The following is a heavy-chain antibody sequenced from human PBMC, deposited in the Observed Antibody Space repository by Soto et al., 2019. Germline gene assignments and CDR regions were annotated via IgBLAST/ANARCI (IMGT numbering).Heavy chain of an antibody. V-gene: IGHV3-7*01. J-gene: IGHJ4*02. CDR2: IQQDGSEK. CDR1: GFTFSSYW. Sequence: EVQLVESGGDLVQPGGSLRLSCAASGFTFSSYWMSWVRQAPGKGLECVASIQQDGSEKYYVNSMKGRFTISRDNTKNSLYLQMNSLRAEDTAAYYCAREGITGTYFDCWGQGTLVTVSS. CDR3: AREGITGTYFDC. D-gene: IGHD1-7*01.